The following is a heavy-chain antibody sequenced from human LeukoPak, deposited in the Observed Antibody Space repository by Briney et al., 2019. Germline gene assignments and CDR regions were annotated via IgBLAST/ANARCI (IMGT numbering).Heavy chain of an antibody. V-gene: IGHV3-48*01. CDR1: GFTFSSYG. J-gene: IGHJ4*02. Sequence: GGSLRLSCAASGFTFSSYGMHWVRQAPGKGLEWVSYISSSSSTIYYADSVKGRFTISRDNAKNSLYLQMNSLRAEDTAVYYCARRYYDVSWLQTHLSDFDYWGQGTLVTVSS. CDR3: ARRYYDVSWLQTHLSDFDY. CDR2: ISSSSSTI. D-gene: IGHD3-3*01.